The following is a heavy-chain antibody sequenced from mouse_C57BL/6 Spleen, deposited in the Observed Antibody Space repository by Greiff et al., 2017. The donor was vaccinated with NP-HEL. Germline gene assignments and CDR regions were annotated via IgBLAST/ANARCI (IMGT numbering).Heavy chain of an antibody. CDR2: IYPGDGDT. V-gene: IGHV1-82*01. J-gene: IGHJ4*01. CDR1: GYAFSSSW. CDR3: ARKGGSSYPYAMDY. D-gene: IGHD1-1*01. Sequence: VQLQQSGPELVKPGASVKISCKASGYAFSSSWMNWVKQRPGKGLEWIGRIYPGDGDTNYNGKFKGKATLTADKSSSTAYMQLSSLTSEDSAVYFCARKGGSSYPYAMDYWGQGTSVTVSS.